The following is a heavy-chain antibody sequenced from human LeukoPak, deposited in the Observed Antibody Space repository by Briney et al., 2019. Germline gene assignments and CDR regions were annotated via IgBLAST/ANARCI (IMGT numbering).Heavy chain of an antibody. V-gene: IGHV1-8*01. Sequence: GASVKVSCKASGYAFTSYDINWVRQATGQGLEWMGWMNPTNGNTGYAQKFQGRVTMTRSTSISTAYMELSSLRSEDTAVYYCARSSLIAVAGDTGDWGQGTLVTVSS. D-gene: IGHD6-19*01. CDR2: MNPTNGNT. J-gene: IGHJ4*02. CDR1: GYAFTSYD. CDR3: ARSSLIAVAGDTGD.